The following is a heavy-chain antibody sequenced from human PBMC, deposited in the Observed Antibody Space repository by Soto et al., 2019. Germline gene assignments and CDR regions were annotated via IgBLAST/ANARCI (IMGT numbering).Heavy chain of an antibody. Sequence: SETLSLTCSVSGGPVSSGYYWNWIRQSPGKGLEWIGHLYYTGSTNYNPSLKSRVTISVDTSKNQFFLNLTSVTTADTAVYYCARGPIPVVRRYFDSWGQGIPVTVSS. V-gene: IGHV4-61*01. CDR2: LYYTGST. CDR3: ARGPIPVVRRYFDS. D-gene: IGHD2-15*01. CDR1: GGPVSSGYY. J-gene: IGHJ4*02.